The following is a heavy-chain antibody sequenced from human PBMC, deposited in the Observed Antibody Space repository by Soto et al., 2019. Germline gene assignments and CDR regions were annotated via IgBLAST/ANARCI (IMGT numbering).Heavy chain of an antibody. CDR2: IIPIFGTA. CDR3: ARGNHRWLQLWYFDL. Sequence: QVQLVQSGAEVKKPGSSVTVSCKASGGTFSSYTISWVRQAPGQGLEWMGGIIPIFGTANYAQKFQGRVTITADESTSTADRELSSLRSEHTAVYYCARGNHRWLQLWYFDLWGRGTLVTVSS. D-gene: IGHD5-12*01. CDR1: GGTFSSYT. J-gene: IGHJ2*01. V-gene: IGHV1-69*12.